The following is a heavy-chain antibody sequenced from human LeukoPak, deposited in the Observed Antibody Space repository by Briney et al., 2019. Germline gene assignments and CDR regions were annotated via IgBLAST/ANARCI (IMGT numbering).Heavy chain of an antibody. V-gene: IGHV3-23*01. J-gene: IGHJ5*02. CDR1: GFTFSTYA. CDR3: ATDGAGFDT. CDR2: LSGSGGST. Sequence: GGSLRLSCDASGFTFSTYAMSWVRQAPGEGLEWVSGLSGSGGSTWYADSVKGRFAISRDNSKNTVYLHMNSLRAEDTAVYYCATDGAGFDTWGQGVLVTVSS.